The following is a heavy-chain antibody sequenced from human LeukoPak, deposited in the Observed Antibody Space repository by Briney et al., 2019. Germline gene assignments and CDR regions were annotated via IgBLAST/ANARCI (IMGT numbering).Heavy chain of an antibody. V-gene: IGHV4-34*01. Sequence: SETLSLTCAVYGGSFSGYYWSWIRQPPGKGLKWIGEINHSGSTNYNPSLKSRVTISVDTSKNQFSLKLSSVTAADTAVYYCARVLGYGDYPYYYYYGMDVWGQGTTVTVSS. D-gene: IGHD4-17*01. CDR3: ARVLGYGDYPYYYYYGMDV. CDR1: GGSFSGYY. J-gene: IGHJ6*02. CDR2: INHSGST.